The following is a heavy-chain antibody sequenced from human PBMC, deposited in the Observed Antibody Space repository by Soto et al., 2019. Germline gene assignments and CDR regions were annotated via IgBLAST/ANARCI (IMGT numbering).Heavy chain of an antibody. J-gene: IGHJ4*02. D-gene: IGHD3-22*01. CDR2: ISYHGNNK. CDR1: GFTFSSYG. Sequence: ESGGGVVQPGRSLRLSCAASGFTFSSYGMHWVRQAPGKGLEWVTLISYHGNNKYYADSVKGRFTISRDNSKNTLYLQMNSLRAEDTAVYYCAKGPFFDSSGYYSDYWGQGTLVTVSS. V-gene: IGHV3-30*18. CDR3: AKGPFFDSSGYYSDY.